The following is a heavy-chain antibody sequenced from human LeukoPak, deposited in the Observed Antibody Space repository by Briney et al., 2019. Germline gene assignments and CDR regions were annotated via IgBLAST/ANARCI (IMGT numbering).Heavy chain of an antibody. V-gene: IGHV4-39*07. CDR1: GGSISINNYY. Sequence: PSETLSLTCTVSGGSISINNYYWGWIRQPPGKGLEWIGSIFYSGSTYYNPSLKSRVTISVGTSKNQSSLKLTSVTAADTAVYYCARNPLVEMASTWGQGTLVTVSS. D-gene: IGHD5-24*01. J-gene: IGHJ5*02. CDR2: IFYSGST. CDR3: ARNPLVEMAST.